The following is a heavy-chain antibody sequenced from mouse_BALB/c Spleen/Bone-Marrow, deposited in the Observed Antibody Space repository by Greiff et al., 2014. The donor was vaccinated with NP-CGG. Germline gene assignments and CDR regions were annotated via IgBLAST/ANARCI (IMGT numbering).Heavy chain of an antibody. CDR2: INPYNDGT. CDR3: ARKVWYYAMDY. V-gene: IGHV1-14*01. D-gene: IGHD2-10*02. J-gene: IGHJ4*01. CDR1: GYTFTSYV. Sequence: EVQRVDSGPELVKPGASVKMSCKASGYTFTSYVMHWVKQKPGQGLEWIGYINPYNDGTKYNEKFKGKATLTSDKSSSTAYMELSSLTSEDSAVYYCARKVWYYAMDYWGQGTSVTVSS.